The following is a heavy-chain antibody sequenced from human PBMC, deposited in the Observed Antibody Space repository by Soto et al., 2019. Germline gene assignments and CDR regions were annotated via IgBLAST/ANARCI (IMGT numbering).Heavy chain of an antibody. Sequence: EVQLVESGGGLVQLGGSLRLSCAASGFTFSGHAMNWVRQAPGKGLEWISYISNTGSSIYYADSVKDRFTISRDNAKNSLYLLMNSLRAEDTAVYYCARDPYSATTVTIFDYWGQGALVTVSS. CDR1: GFTFSGHA. D-gene: IGHD4-17*01. CDR3: ARDPYSATTVTIFDY. J-gene: IGHJ4*02. V-gene: IGHV3-48*01. CDR2: ISNTGSSI.